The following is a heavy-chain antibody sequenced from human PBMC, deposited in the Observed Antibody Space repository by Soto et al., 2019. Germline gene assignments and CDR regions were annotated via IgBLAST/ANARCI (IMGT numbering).Heavy chain of an antibody. CDR3: ARETYYGSGSYYNVPWFDP. J-gene: IGHJ5*02. D-gene: IGHD3-10*01. Sequence: SETLSLTXAVSGYSISSGYYWGWIRQPPGKGLEWIGSIYHSGSTYYNPSLKSRVTISVDTSKNQFSLKLSSVTAADTAVYYCARETYYGSGSYYNVPWFDPWGQGTLVTVSS. CDR1: GYSISSGYY. V-gene: IGHV4-38-2*02. CDR2: IYHSGST.